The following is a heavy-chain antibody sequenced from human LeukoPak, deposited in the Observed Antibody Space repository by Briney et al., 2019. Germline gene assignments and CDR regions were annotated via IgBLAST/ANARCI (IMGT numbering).Heavy chain of an antibody. V-gene: IGHV3-11*04. J-gene: IGHJ3*02. CDR2: ISGSGTTI. D-gene: IGHD6-6*01. CDR1: GFTFSDYY. CDR3: ARYRSSPSRAFDI. Sequence: PGGSLRLSCAASGFTFSDYYMSWIRQAPGKGLEWLSYISGSGTTINYADSVKGRFTVSRDNAKNSLYLQLNSLRAEDTAVYYCARYRSSPSRAFDIWGQGTMVTVSS.